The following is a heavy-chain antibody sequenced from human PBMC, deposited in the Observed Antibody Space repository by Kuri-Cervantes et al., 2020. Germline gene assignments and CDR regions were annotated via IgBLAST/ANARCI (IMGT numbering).Heavy chain of an antibody. J-gene: IGHJ6*03. D-gene: IGHD2-21*02. CDR3: AKDNVGRGDSYCYMDV. CDR1: GFTFSGYW. Sequence: GESLKISCAASGFTFSGYWMHWVRQAPGKGLMWVSLINNDGSTTNYADSVKGRFTISRDNAKNTLYLHMNSLRVDDTAVYYCAKDNVGRGDSYCYMDVWGKGTTVTVSS. CDR2: INNDGSTT. V-gene: IGHV3-74*01.